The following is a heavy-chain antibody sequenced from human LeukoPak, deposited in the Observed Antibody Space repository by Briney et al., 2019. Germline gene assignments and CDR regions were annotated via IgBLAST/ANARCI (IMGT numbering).Heavy chain of an antibody. Sequence: SVKVSCKASGGTFSSYAIRWVRQAPGQGLEWMGGIIPIFGTANYAQKFQGRVTITADESTSTAYMELSSLRSEDTAVYYCARGRIAARLRYNWFDPWGQGTLVTVSS. J-gene: IGHJ5*02. CDR1: GGTFSSYA. D-gene: IGHD6-6*01. CDR3: ARGRIAARLRYNWFDP. V-gene: IGHV1-69*01. CDR2: IIPIFGTA.